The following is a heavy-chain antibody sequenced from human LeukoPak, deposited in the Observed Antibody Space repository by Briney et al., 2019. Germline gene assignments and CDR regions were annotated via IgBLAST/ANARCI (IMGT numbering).Heavy chain of an antibody. CDR1: GGSITFGSYY. V-gene: IGHV4-61*02. Sequence: SETLSLTCTVSGGSITFGSYYWTWIRQPAGKGLEWIGRIYTSGRTFYNPSLKSRVTISMDTSMNQSSLRLSSVTAADTAVYYCARARVIPASFDDWGQGALVTVSS. CDR2: IYTSGRT. CDR3: ARARVIPASFDD. J-gene: IGHJ4*02. D-gene: IGHD3-16*02.